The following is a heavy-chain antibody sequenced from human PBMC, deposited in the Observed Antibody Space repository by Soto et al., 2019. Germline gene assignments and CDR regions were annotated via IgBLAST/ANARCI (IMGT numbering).Heavy chain of an antibody. CDR1: GFTFSSYD. D-gene: IGHD2-15*01. V-gene: IGHV3-23*01. J-gene: IGHJ4*02. CDR2: ISGSGGST. CDR3: AKARYCSGGSCYYFDY. Sequence: EVQLLESGGGLVQPGGSLRLSCAASGFTFSSYDMSWVRQAPGKGLEWVSAISGSGGSTYYADSVKGRFTISRDNSKNTLYLQMNSLRAEDTAVYYCAKARYCSGGSCYYFDYWGQGTLVTVSS.